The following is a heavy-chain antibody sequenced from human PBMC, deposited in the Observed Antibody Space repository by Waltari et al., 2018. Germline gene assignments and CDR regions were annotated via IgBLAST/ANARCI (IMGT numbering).Heavy chain of an antibody. CDR1: GFNLGAAW. J-gene: IGHJ4*02. Sequence: EVQLVESGGGLVKPGGSLRLSCAASGFNLGAAWMSWVRQVPGKGLEWLGRINTKTDGGATDYAAPVKGRFIISRDDSKNTLDLQMNSLKTEDTALYYCTTNLDFWTGYTLGYWGQGTLVTVSS. D-gene: IGHD3-3*01. CDR2: INTKTDGGAT. CDR3: TTNLDFWTGYTLGY. V-gene: IGHV3-15*01.